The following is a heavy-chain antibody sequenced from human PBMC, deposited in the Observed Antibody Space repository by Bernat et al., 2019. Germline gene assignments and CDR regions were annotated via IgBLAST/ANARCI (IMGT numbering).Heavy chain of an antibody. CDR1: GFTFSSYG. CDR2: IWYDGSNK. CDR3: ARDPLVVPAAMPDV. J-gene: IGHJ6*04. V-gene: IGHV3-33*01. D-gene: IGHD2-2*01. Sequence: QVQLVESGGGVVQPGRSLRLSCAASGFTFSSYGMHWVRQAPGKGLEWVAVIWYDGSNKYYADSVKGRFTISRDNSKNTLYLQMNSLRAEDTAVYYCARDPLVVPAAMPDVWGKGTTVTVSS.